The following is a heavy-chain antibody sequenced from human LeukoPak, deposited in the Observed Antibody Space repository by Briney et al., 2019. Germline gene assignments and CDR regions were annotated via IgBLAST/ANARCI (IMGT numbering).Heavy chain of an antibody. CDR3: AREGRDGYNYLDY. CDR1: GGSFSGYY. CDR2: INHSGNT. Sequence: PSETLSLTCAVYGGSFSGYYWSWIRQPPGKGLEWIGEINHSGNTNYNPSLKSRVTISVDTSKNQFSLELSSVTAADTAVYYCAREGRDGYNYLDYWGQGTLVTVSS. V-gene: IGHV4-34*01. J-gene: IGHJ4*02. D-gene: IGHD5-24*01.